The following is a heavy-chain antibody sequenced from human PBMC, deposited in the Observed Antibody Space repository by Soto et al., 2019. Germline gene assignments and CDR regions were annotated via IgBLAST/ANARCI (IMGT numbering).Heavy chain of an antibody. CDR3: AKSYSSNWYDYFDY. CDR1: GFTFSTYA. CDR2: MSDSGGST. D-gene: IGHD6-13*01. V-gene: IGHV3-23*01. J-gene: IGHJ4*02. Sequence: SGGSLRLSCAASGFTFSTYAMSWVRQAPGKGLEWVSAMSDSGGSTYYADSVKGRFTISRDNSKNTLYLQMNSLRAEDTALYFCAKSYSSNWYDYFDYWGQGTLVTVSS.